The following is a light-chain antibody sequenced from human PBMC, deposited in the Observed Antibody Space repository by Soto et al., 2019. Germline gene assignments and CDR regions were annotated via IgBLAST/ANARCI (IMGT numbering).Light chain of an antibody. CDR3: QQYNTYPLT. J-gene: IGKJ4*01. CDR2: KAS. CDR1: QSISTW. V-gene: IGKV1-5*03. Sequence: DILMTQSPSTLSASVGDRVTITCRASQSISTWLAWYQQKPGKAPKLLIYKASSLESGVPSRFSGSGSGTEFTLTISSLQPDDFATYYCQQYNTYPLTFGRGTTVEIK.